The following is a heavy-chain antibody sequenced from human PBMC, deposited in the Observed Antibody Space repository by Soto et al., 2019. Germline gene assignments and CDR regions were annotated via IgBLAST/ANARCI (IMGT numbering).Heavy chain of an antibody. J-gene: IGHJ4*02. V-gene: IGHV4-59*01. D-gene: IGHD5-18*01. Sequence: NPSETLSLTCTVSGGSISSYYWSWIRQPPGKGLEWIGYIYYSGSTNYNPSLKSRVTISVDTSKSQFSLKLSSVTAADTAVYYCARVAWDTAMGFDDWGQGTLVTVSS. CDR1: GGSISSYY. CDR2: IYYSGST. CDR3: ARVAWDTAMGFDD.